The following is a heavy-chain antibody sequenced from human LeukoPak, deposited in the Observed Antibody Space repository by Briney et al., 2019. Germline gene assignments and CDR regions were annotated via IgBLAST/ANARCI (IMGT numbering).Heavy chain of an antibody. J-gene: IGHJ4*02. CDR3: ARDLGDWSALQIGK. CDR1: GFTYSRYA. D-gene: IGHD3/OR15-3a*01. Sequence: GGSLRLSCEASGFTYSRYAMNWVRQAPGKGLEWVSAVTGSGDHTYYADSVKGRFTISRDNSKSTLYLQMNSLRAEDTAIYYCARDLGDWSALQIGKWGQGTLVTVSS. V-gene: IGHV3-23*01. CDR2: VTGSGDHT.